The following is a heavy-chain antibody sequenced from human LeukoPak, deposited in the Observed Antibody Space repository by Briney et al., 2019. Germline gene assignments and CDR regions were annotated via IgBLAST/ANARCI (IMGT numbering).Heavy chain of an antibody. CDR3: VRHGESGRHHAYFDY. V-gene: IGHV4-59*08. J-gene: IGHJ4*01. Sequence: SETLSLTCTVSGGSISTYYWNWIRQSPGKGLEWIGYTYYSGSTNYNSSLKSRVTISVDTSKNQFSLKVTSVTAGDTAIYYCVRHGESGRHHAYFDYWGHGALVTVSS. D-gene: IGHD3-10*01. CDR2: TYYSGST. CDR1: GGSISTYY.